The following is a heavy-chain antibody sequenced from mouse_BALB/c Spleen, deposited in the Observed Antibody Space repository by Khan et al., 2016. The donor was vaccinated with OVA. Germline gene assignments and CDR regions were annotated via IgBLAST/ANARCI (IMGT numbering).Heavy chain of an antibody. CDR2: INPSDGGT. J-gene: IGHJ3*01. D-gene: IGHD1-1*02. CDR1: GYTFTSYY. Sequence: QVQLQQPGAELVKPGASVKLSCKASGYTFTSYYMYWVKQRPGQGLEWIGGINPSDGGTNFNEKFKSKATLTVDKSSSTANMQLSSLTSEDSAVYYCTRAGWAAFAYWGQGTLVTVSA. V-gene: IGHV1S81*02. CDR3: TRAGWAAFAY.